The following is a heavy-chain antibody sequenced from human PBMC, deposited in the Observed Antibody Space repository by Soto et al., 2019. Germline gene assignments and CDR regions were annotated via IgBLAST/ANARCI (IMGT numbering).Heavy chain of an antibody. CDR3: ARGLKFTTPLVRGVNPDYCYHRAV. Sequence: QVQLVQSGAEVKKPGASVKVSCKASGYTFSSYDINWVRQATGQGLEWMGWMNPNSGDTNYPQKFQGRVTMTRNTAIATAYMELSSLRAEDTAVYYCARGLKFTTPLVRGVNPDYCYHRAVWGEGTTVTVSS. V-gene: IGHV1-8*01. J-gene: IGHJ6*03. D-gene: IGHD3-10*01. CDR2: MNPNSGDT. CDR1: GYTFSSYD.